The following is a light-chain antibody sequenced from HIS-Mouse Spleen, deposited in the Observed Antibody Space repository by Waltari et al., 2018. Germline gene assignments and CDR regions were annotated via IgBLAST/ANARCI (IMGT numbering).Light chain of an antibody. CDR2: EDS. Sequence: SYELTQPPSVSVSPGQTARITCSGDALPKKHAYWYQQKSGQAPVLVIYEDSKRPSGTPEIFSGSSSGKMATLTISGAQVEDEADYYCYSTDSSGNHRVFGGGTKLTVL. CDR3: YSTDSSGNHRV. CDR1: ALPKKH. J-gene: IGLJ2*01. V-gene: IGLV3-10*01.